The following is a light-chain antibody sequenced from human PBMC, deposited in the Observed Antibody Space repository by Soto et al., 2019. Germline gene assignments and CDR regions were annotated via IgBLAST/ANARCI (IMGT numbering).Light chain of an antibody. CDR3: QQYHGYSLT. V-gene: IGKV1-5*01. Sequence: DIQMIKSPSTLSAPVGDRVTITFRASQSITNRLAWHQQKPGKAPQVLIFDASNLESGVASRFSGSGSGTEFSLTITSLQPDDFATYYCQQYHGYSLTFGQGTQVEIK. CDR2: DAS. J-gene: IGKJ1*01. CDR1: QSITNR.